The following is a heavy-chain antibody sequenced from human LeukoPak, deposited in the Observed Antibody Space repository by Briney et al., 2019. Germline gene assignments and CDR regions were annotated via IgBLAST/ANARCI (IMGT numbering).Heavy chain of an antibody. J-gene: IGHJ5*02. Sequence: PSETLSLTCTVSGGSISSSSYYWGWIRQPPGKGLEWIGSIYYSGSTYYNPSLKSRVTISVDTSKNQFSLKLSSVTAADTAVYYCARLVVTMVRGIYNWFDPWGQGTLVTVSS. D-gene: IGHD3-10*01. CDR2: IYYSGST. CDR1: GGSISSSSYY. V-gene: IGHV4-39*01. CDR3: ARLVVTMVRGIYNWFDP.